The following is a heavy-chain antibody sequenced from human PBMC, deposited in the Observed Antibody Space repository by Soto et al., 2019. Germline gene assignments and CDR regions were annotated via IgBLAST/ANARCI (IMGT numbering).Heavy chain of an antibody. D-gene: IGHD3-10*01. CDR3: ARSLWFGELH. J-gene: IGHJ4*02. Sequence: QITLKESGPTLVKPTQTLTLTCSFSGFSLSTTGVGVGWIRQSPGKALEWLAIIYWDNDKRYSPSLKSRVTITKDTSKTQVVITVTNKDPVDTGTYYCARSLWFGELHWGQGALVTVSS. CDR2: IYWDNDK. CDR1: GFSLSTTGVG. V-gene: IGHV2-5*02.